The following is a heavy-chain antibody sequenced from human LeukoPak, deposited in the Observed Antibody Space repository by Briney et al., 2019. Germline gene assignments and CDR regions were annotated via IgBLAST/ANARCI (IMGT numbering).Heavy chain of an antibody. J-gene: IGHJ6*03. Sequence: PSETLSLTCTVSGGSISSGSYYWSWIRQPAGKGLEWIGRIYTSGSTNYNPSLKSRVTISVDTSKNQFSLKLSSVTAADTAVYYCARALRSMGYYYYYTDGWVKGNTVTVSS. CDR3: ARALRSMGYYYYYTDG. D-gene: IGHD6-6*01. CDR1: GGSISSGSYY. V-gene: IGHV4-61*02. CDR2: IYTSGST.